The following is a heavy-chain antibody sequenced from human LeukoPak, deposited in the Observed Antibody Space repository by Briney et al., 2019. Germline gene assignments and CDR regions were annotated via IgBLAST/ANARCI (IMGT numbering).Heavy chain of an antibody. Sequence: GGSLRLSCAASGFTFNSYTMNWVRQAPGKGLEWVSSISSSSYIYYADSVKGRFTISRDNAKNSLFLQMNSLRAEDTAVYYCVPQLGFDFWGQGTLVTVSS. CDR1: GFTFNSYT. D-gene: IGHD7-27*01. V-gene: IGHV3-21*01. CDR2: ISSSSYI. J-gene: IGHJ4*02. CDR3: VPQLGFDF.